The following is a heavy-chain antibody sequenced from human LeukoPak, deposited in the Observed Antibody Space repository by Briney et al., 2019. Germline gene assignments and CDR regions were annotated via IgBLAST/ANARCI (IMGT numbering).Heavy chain of an antibody. CDR1: GFTFSNFA. D-gene: IGHD3-22*01. CDR2: ISKGGDRA. CDR3: ARVLSGSWDWFDP. Sequence: PGGSLRLSCAASGFTFSNFAMDWVRQAPGRGLEWVSAISKGGDRAYYADSVKGRFTTSRDNAMNTVYLQMNSLRAEDTAVYYCARVLSGSWDWFDPWGQGTLVTVSS. V-gene: IGHV3-23*01. J-gene: IGHJ5*02.